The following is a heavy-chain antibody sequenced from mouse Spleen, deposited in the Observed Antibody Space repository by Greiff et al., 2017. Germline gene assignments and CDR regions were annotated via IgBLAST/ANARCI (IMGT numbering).Heavy chain of an antibody. J-gene: IGHJ1*01. CDR3: ARGGAYYRYDGSYWYFDV. D-gene: IGHD2-14*01. CDR2: IYPGGGYT. V-gene: IGHV1-63*01. CDR1: GYTFTNYW. Sequence: QVQLQQSGAELVRPGTSVKMSCKASGYTFTNYWIGWAKQRPGHGLEWIGDIYPGGGYTNYNEKFKGKATLTADKSSSTAYMQFSSLTSEDSAIYYCARGGAYYRYDGSYWYFDVWGAGTTVTVSS.